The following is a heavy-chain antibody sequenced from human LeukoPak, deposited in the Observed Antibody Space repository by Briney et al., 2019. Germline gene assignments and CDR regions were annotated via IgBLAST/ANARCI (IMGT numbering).Heavy chain of an antibody. CDR3: ATYSSLNRREFQY. Sequence: GGSLRLSCAASGFAFDNFAMHWVRQAPGKGLEWVSGITWNSRVKTYTPSVKGRFTISRDNAKNSLYLQMNSLRAEDTAVYYCATYSSLNRREFQYWGQGTLLTVSS. CDR1: GFAFDNFA. D-gene: IGHD3-22*01. CDR2: ITWNSRVK. V-gene: IGHV3-9*01. J-gene: IGHJ1*01.